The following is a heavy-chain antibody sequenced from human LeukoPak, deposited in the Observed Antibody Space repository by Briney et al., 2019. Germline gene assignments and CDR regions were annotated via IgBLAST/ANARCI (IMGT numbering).Heavy chain of an antibody. CDR2: ISWNSGSI. Sequence: GGSLRLSCAASGFTFSSYAMSWVRQAPGKGLEWVSGISWNSGSIGYADSVKGRFTISRDNAKNSLYLQMNSLRAEDTALYYCAKDIGNRDTAMDYWGQGTLVTVSS. D-gene: IGHD5-18*01. V-gene: IGHV3-9*01. J-gene: IGHJ4*02. CDR1: GFTFSSYA. CDR3: AKDIGNRDTAMDY.